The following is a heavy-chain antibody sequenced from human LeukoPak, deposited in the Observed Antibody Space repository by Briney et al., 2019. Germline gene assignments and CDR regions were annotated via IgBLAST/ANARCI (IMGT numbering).Heavy chain of an antibody. J-gene: IGHJ4*02. CDR3: ARDQRLWFYDY. D-gene: IGHD3-10*01. Sequence: GGSLRLSCAASGFTFSSYSMNWVRQAPGKGLEGVSYISSSSSTIYYADSVKGRFTISRDNAKNSLYLQMNSLRAEDTAVYYCARDQRLWFYDYWGQGTLVTVSS. V-gene: IGHV3-48*01. CDR2: ISSSSSTI. CDR1: GFTFSSYS.